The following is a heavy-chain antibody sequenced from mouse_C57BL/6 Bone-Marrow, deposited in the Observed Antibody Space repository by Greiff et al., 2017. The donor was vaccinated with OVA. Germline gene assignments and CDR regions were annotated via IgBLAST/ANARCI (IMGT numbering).Heavy chain of an antibody. CDR3: AKKDYGSSYWYFDV. CDR2: IWSGGST. CDR1: GFSLTSYG. D-gene: IGHD1-1*01. Sequence: QVQLKESGPGLVQPSQSLSITCTVSGFSLTSYGVHWVRQSPGKGLEWLGVIWSGGSTDYNAAFMSRLSITKDNSKSQVFFKMNSLQADNTATYDCAKKDYGSSYWYFDVWGTGTTVTVSS. J-gene: IGHJ1*03. V-gene: IGHV2-5*01.